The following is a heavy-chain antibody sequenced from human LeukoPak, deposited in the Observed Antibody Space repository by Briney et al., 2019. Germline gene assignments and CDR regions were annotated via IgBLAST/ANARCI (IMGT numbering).Heavy chain of an antibody. CDR1: GFMFGDYA. V-gene: IGHV3-49*04. D-gene: IGHD3-22*01. CDR3: TRNYYYDSSGYDY. Sequence: GGSLRLSCTASGFMFGDYAMSWVRQAPGKGLEWVGFIRSKAYGGTTQYAASVKGRFTISRDDSKSIAYLQMNSLKTEDTAVYYCTRNYYYDSSGYDYWGQGTLVTVSS. CDR2: IRSKAYGGTT. J-gene: IGHJ4*02.